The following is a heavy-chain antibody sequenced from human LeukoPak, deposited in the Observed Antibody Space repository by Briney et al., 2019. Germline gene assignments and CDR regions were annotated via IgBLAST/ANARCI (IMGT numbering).Heavy chain of an antibody. V-gene: IGHV3-23*01. CDR3: AKDYYYDPVDAFDV. CDR1: GFTFSSYA. J-gene: IGHJ3*01. D-gene: IGHD3-22*01. CDR2: IGSSGDTT. Sequence: GGSLRLSCAASGFTFSSYAMSWVRQAPGKGLEWVSSIGSSGDTTYYAGSVKGRFTISRDNSKNTLYLQMDSLRVEDTAVYYCAKDYYYDPVDAFDVWGQGTMVSVSS.